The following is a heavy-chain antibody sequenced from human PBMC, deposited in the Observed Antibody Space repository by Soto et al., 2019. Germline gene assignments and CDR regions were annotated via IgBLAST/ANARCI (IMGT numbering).Heavy chain of an antibody. V-gene: IGHV1-2*04. D-gene: IGHD2-8*01. CDR1: GYSFTDYH. Sequence: QVPLVQSGAEVKKPGASVKVSCKASGYSFTDYHIHWVRQAPGQGLEWLGRINPKSGGTSTAQKFQGWVTMTTATSISTASMELTRLTSDDTAIYYCARGDSTDCSNGVCSFFYNHDMDVWGQGTTVTVSS. CDR3: ARGDSTDCSNGVCSFFYNHDMDV. J-gene: IGHJ6*02. CDR2: INPKSGGT.